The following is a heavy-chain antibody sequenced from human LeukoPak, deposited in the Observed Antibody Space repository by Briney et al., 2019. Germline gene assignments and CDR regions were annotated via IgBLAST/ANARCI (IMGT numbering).Heavy chain of an antibody. CDR2: IYYTGTI. V-gene: IGHV4-39*02. CDR3: ARDPYYYDSSGYSSSHAFDI. J-gene: IGHJ3*02. D-gene: IGHD3-22*01. CDR1: GASISRSTYY. Sequence: SETLSLTCAVSGASISRSTYYWGWTRQTPGKGLEWIASIYYTGTIVYNPSLESRVTMSVDMSKNHFSLKLRSVTAADTAVYYCARDPYYYDSSGYSSSHAFDIWGQGTMVTVSS.